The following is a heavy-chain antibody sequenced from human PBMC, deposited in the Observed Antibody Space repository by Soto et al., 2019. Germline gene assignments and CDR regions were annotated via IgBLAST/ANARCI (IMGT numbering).Heavy chain of an antibody. CDR3: ARFESGYSGYGYYYYGMDV. Sequence: GESLKISCKGSGYSFTSYWIGWVRQMPGKGLEWMGIIYPGDSDTRYSPSFQGQVTISADKSISTAYPQWSSLKASDTAMYYCARFESGYSGYGYYYYGMDVWGQGTTVTVSS. D-gene: IGHD5-12*01. V-gene: IGHV5-51*01. CDR2: IYPGDSDT. J-gene: IGHJ6*02. CDR1: GYSFTSYW.